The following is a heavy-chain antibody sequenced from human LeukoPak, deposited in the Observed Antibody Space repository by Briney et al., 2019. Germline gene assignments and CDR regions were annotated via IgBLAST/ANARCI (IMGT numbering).Heavy chain of an antibody. CDR2: TRDKARGYTT. D-gene: IGHD3-22*01. V-gene: IGHV3-72*01. Sequence: GGSLRLSCAASGVTLSDHHMDWVRQAPGKGLEWVGRTRDKARGYTTEYAASVKGRFTISRDDSKTLVYLQMNSLKTEDTAVYFCARDGAEGDNSAFDMWGQGTVVTVSS. J-gene: IGHJ3*02. CDR1: GVTLSDHH. CDR3: ARDGAEGDNSAFDM.